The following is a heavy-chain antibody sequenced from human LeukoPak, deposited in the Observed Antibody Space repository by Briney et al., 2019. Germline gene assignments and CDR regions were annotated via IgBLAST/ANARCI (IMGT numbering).Heavy chain of an antibody. D-gene: IGHD3-10*01. CDR3: ARDSEKAGDY. Sequence: PGGSLTLSCAASGFTFSTYWVRWVRQAPGEGLEWVANIKQDGSEKYYVDSVKGRFTISRDNDKNSLYLQMNSLRAEDTAVYCCARDSEKAGDYWGQGTLVTVSS. CDR2: IKQDGSEK. V-gene: IGHV3-7*01. CDR1: GFTFSTYW. J-gene: IGHJ4*02.